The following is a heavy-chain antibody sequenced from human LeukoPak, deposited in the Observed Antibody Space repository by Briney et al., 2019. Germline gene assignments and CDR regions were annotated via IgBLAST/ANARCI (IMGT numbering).Heavy chain of an antibody. Sequence: GGSLRLSCAASGIIFGNLWMSWVRQAPGKGLEWVANIIQDGSDKYYADSVKGRFTISRDNSKNTMYLQMNSLRAEDTAVYYCAKEYDSGGYGANFDYWGQGTLVTVSS. V-gene: IGHV3-7*01. CDR1: GIIFGNLW. J-gene: IGHJ4*02. CDR3: AKEYDSGGYGANFDY. CDR2: IIQDGSDK. D-gene: IGHD3-10*01.